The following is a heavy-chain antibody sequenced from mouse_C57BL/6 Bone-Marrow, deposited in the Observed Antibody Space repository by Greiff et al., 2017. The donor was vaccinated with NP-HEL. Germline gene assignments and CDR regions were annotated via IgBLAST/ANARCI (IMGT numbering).Heavy chain of an antibody. CDR1: GYTFTSYW. Sequence: QVQLQQSGAELVRPGTSVKLSCKASGYTFTSYWMHWVKQRPGQGLEWIGVIDPSDSYTNYNQKFKGKATLTVDTSSSTAYMQLSSLTSEDSAVYYCGLLPAMDYWGQGTSVTVSS. CDR3: GLLPAMDY. CDR2: IDPSDSYT. V-gene: IGHV1-59*01. J-gene: IGHJ4*01. D-gene: IGHD1-1*01.